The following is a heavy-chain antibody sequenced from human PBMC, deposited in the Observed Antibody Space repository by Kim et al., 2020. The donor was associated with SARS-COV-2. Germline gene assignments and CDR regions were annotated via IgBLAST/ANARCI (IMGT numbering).Heavy chain of an antibody. Sequence: SETLSLTCTVSGYSISSGYYWGWIRQPPGKGLEWIGSIYHSGSTYYNPSLKSRVTISVDTSKNQFSLKLSSVTAADTAVYYCARDNRKYDYVWGTLEDAFDIWGQGTMVTVSS. V-gene: IGHV4-38-2*02. J-gene: IGHJ3*02. CDR2: IYHSGST. D-gene: IGHD3-16*01. CDR3: ARDNRKYDYVWGTLEDAFDI. CDR1: GYSISSGYY.